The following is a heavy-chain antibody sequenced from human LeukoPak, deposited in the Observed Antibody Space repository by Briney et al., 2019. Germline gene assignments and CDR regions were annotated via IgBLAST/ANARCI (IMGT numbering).Heavy chain of an antibody. CDR3: AKDLGRFGELSHDTGFDY. CDR1: GFTFSSSA. V-gene: IGHV3-23*01. CDR2: ISASGGST. Sequence: GGSLRLSCAASGFTFSSSAMSWVRQVPGKGLEWVSGISASGGSTYYADSVRGRFTISRDNSKNTLYLQMNSLRAEDTAVYYCAKDLGRFGELSHDTGFDYWGQGTLVTVSS. D-gene: IGHD3-10*01. J-gene: IGHJ4*02.